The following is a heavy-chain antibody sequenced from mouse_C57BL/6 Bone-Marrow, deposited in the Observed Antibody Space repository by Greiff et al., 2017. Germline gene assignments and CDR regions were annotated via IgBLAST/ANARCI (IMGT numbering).Heavy chain of an antibody. J-gene: IGHJ2*01. D-gene: IGHD2-5*01. CDR2: IDPSDSYT. V-gene: IGHV1-50*01. CDR1: GYTFTSYW. CDR3: AGSNYEGDY. Sequence: VQLQQPGAELVKPGASVKLSCKASGYTFTSYWMQWVKQRPGQGLEWIGEIDPSDSYTNYNQKFKGKATLTVDTSSSTAYMQLSSLTSEDSAVYYCAGSNYEGDYGGQGTTLTVSS.